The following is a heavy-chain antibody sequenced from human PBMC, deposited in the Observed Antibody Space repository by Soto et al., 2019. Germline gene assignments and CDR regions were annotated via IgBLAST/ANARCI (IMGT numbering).Heavy chain of an antibody. J-gene: IGHJ4*02. CDR3: AKDGVAHIPLYTSGSSYDH. D-gene: IGHD3-22*01. CDR2: ISGSGGST. CDR1: GFIFSSYA. Sequence: GGSLRLSCAASGFIFSSYAMSWVRQASGKGLEWVSAISGSGGSTYYADSVKGRFTISRDNSRNTLYLQMNSRRAEDTAVYYCAKDGVAHIPLYTSGSSYDHWGQGTLVTVSS. V-gene: IGHV3-23*01.